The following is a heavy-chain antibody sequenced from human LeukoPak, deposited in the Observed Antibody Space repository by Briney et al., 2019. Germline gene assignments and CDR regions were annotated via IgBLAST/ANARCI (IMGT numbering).Heavy chain of an antibody. CDR2: IYYSGTT. D-gene: IGHD6-6*01. J-gene: IGHJ4*02. Sequence: SETLSLTCTVSGDSLRKYYWSWIRQPPGKGLEWIGHIYYSGTTNYNPSLKSRLTISIDTSKNQFSLKLTAVTAADTAMYFCARGHLVFAYWGQGTLVTVSS. CDR1: GDSLRKYY. CDR3: ARGHLVFAY. V-gene: IGHV4-59*01.